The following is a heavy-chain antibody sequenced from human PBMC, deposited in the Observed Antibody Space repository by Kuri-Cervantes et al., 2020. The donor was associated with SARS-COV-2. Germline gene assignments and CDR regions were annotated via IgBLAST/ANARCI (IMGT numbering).Heavy chain of an antibody. V-gene: IGHV1-2*02. D-gene: IGHD6-19*01. CDR3: AREAYLYSNGWFSNFDY. J-gene: IGHJ4*02. CDR1: GYTFTGYY. Sequence: ASVKVSCKASGYTFTGYYMHWVRQAPGQGLEWMGWINPNSGGTNYAQKFQGRVTMTRDTSISTAYMELSRLRSDDTAVYYCAREAYLYSNGWFSNFDYWGQGTLVTVSS. CDR2: INPNSGGT.